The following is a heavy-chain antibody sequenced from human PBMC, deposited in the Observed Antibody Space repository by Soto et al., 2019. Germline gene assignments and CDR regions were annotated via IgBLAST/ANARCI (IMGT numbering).Heavy chain of an antibody. Sequence: GGSLRLSCAASGFTFTRYSMNWLRQAPGKWLEWVSSISSTTNYIYYADSMKGRFTVSRDNAKNSVYLEMNSLSAGDTAVYYCARESEDLTSNFDYWGQGXLVTVYS. J-gene: IGHJ4*02. CDR1: GFTFTRYS. V-gene: IGHV3-21*01. CDR2: ISSTTNYI. CDR3: ARESEDLTSNFDY.